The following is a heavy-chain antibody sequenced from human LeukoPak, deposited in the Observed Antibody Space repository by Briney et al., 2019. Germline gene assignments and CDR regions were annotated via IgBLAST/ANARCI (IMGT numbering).Heavy chain of an antibody. CDR1: GGSISSYY. Sequence: SETLSLTCTVSGGSISSYYWSWIRQPAGKGLEWIVRIYTSGSTNYNPSLKSRVTMSVDTSKNQFSLKLSYVTAADTAVYYCARDLRAAAANNWFDPWGQGTLVTVSP. CDR2: IYTSGST. CDR3: ARDLRAAAANNWFDP. V-gene: IGHV4-4*07. J-gene: IGHJ5*02. D-gene: IGHD6-13*01.